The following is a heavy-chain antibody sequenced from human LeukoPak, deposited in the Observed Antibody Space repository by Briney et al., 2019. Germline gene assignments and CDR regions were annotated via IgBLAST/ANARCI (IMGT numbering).Heavy chain of an antibody. CDR3: ARGAPSGSYYRVSDFDY. CDR1: GYTFTGYY. V-gene: IGHV1-2*02. D-gene: IGHD1-26*01. Sequence: GASVKVSCKASGYTFTGYYMHWVRQAPGQGLEWMGWIDPNSGGTNYAQKFQGRVTMTRDTSISTAYMELGRLRSDDTAVYYCARGAPSGSYYRVSDFDYWGQGTLVTVSS. J-gene: IGHJ4*02. CDR2: IDPNSGGT.